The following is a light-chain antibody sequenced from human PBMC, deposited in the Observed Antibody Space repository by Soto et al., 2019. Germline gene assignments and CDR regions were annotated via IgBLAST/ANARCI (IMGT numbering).Light chain of an antibody. CDR2: GSS. CDR1: KSVRSN. CDR3: QHYHNWPMT. Sequence: IVIRQSAPTLSVSPGERATLSCRATKSVRSNLAWYQQKPGQAPRLLIYGSSTRATGIPARFSGSGSGTEFNLTLSSLQSEDFAVYYCQHYHNWPMTFGQGTRLEIK. J-gene: IGKJ5*01. V-gene: IGKV3-15*01.